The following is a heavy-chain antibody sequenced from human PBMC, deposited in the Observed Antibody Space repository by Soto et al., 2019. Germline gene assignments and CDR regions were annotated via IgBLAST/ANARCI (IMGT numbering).Heavy chain of an antibody. CDR2: INSDGRST. CDR3: AREEGAAFYYDGMDV. Sequence: EVQLVESGGGLVQPGGSLRLSCAASGFTFSSYWMHWVRQAPGKGLVWVSRINSDGRSTSYADSVKGRFTISRDNAKNTLYLHMTSLRAEATAVYYCAREEGAAFYYDGMDVWGQGTTVTVSS. CDR1: GFTFSSYW. J-gene: IGHJ6*02. V-gene: IGHV3-74*01.